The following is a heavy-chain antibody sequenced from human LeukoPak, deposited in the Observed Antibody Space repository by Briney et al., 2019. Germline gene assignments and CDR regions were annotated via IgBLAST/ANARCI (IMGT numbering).Heavy chain of an antibody. CDR3: ARLGMVRGERYYYYYYYMDV. V-gene: IGHV4-34*01. Sequence: PSETLSLTCAVYGGSFSGYYWSWIRQPPGKGLEWIGEINHSGSTNYNPSLKSRVTISVDTSKNQFSLKLSSVTAADTAVYYCARLGMVRGERYYYYYYYMDVWGKGTTVTISS. CDR1: GGSFSGYY. CDR2: INHSGST. D-gene: IGHD3-10*01. J-gene: IGHJ6*03.